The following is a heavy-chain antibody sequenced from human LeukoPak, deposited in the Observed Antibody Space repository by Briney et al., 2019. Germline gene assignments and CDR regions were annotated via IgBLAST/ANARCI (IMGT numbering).Heavy chain of an antibody. CDR2: IWYDGSNK. V-gene: IGHV3-33*01. Sequence: GGSLRLSCSTSGFTLSTYGMHWVRQAPGKGLEWVALIWYDGSNKFYLDSVKGRFTISRDNSNNTLSLELESLRVEDTGLYYCVRSTAAALNNIFDMWGQGTMVIVSS. CDR1: GFTLSTYG. CDR3: VRSTAAALNNIFDM. J-gene: IGHJ3*02. D-gene: IGHD6-13*01.